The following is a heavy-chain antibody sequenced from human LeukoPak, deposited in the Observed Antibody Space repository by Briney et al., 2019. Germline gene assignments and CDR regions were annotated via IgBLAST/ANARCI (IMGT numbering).Heavy chain of an antibody. Sequence: PGGSLRLSCAASGFTVSSNYMTWVRQAPGKGLEWVSIIYSGGTSYYADSVKGRFTISRDKSKNTVYLQMNSLRAEDTAVYYCARDDTVYFDYWGQGTLVTVSS. CDR1: GFTVSSNY. CDR3: ARDDTVYFDY. J-gene: IGHJ4*02. V-gene: IGHV3-53*01. D-gene: IGHD2-2*02. CDR2: IYSGGTS.